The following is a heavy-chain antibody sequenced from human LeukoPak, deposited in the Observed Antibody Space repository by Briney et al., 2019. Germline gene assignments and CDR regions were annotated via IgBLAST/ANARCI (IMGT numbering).Heavy chain of an antibody. D-gene: IGHD2/OR15-2a*01. J-gene: IGHJ4*02. V-gene: IGHV3-23*01. CDR3: AKDPPSSGTTFDY. CDR2: ISGNGGAT. CDR1: GFTFSSYA. Sequence: GGSLRLSCAASGFTFSSYAMSWVRQAPGMGLEWVSTISGNGGATYYADSVKGRFTISRDNSKNTLYLQMNSLRAEDTAVYYCAKDPPSSGTTFDYWGQGTLVTVSS.